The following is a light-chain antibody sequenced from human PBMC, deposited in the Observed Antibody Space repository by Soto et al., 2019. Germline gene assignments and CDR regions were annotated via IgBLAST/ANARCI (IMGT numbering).Light chain of an antibody. CDR1: QNIRNL. J-gene: IGKJ5*01. V-gene: IGKV1-5*01. CDR2: DAS. CDR3: QPYYTHST. Sequence: IQLTQSPSTLSSAIGDSVTITCRASQNIRNLLAWYQQKPGKAPKPLIFDASTLKTGVPSRFGGIGSGAEFNFTITGMKPDDFATDVCQPYYTHSTFGQGTRLEIK.